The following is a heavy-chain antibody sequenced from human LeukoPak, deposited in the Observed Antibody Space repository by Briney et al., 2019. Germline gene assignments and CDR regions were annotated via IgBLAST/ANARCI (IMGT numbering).Heavy chain of an antibody. V-gene: IGHV1-46*01. D-gene: IGHD6-13*01. CDR2: INPSGGST. Sequence: ASVKVSCKASGYTFTSYYMHWVRQAPGQGLEWMGIINPSGGSTSYAQKFQGRVTMTRNTSISTAYMELSSLRSEDTAVYYCARGRGIAARLLDYWGQGTLVTVSS. J-gene: IGHJ4*02. CDR3: ARGRGIAARLLDY. CDR1: GYTFTSYY.